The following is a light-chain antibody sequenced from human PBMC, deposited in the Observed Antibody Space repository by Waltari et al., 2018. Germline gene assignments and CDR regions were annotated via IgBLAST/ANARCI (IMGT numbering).Light chain of an antibody. J-gene: IGLJ3*02. CDR1: SRDVGFYNY. CDR2: DVS. V-gene: IGLV2-14*01. Sequence: QSALTQPASVSGSPGQSITISCTGTSRDVGFYNYVSWYQPHPGKAPKLMIYDVSERPSGVSNRFSGSKSGNTASLTISGLQAEDEADYYCNSYAGSSSWVFGGGTKLTVL. CDR3: NSYAGSSSWV.